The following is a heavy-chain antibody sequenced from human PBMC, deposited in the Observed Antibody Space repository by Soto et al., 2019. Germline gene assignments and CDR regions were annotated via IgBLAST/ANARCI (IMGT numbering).Heavy chain of an antibody. CDR2: ISSSGSTI. V-gene: IGHV3-48*03. J-gene: IGHJ3*02. D-gene: IGHD7-27*01. CDR1: GFXFSSYE. CDR3: ARDFLGRGDAFDI. Sequence: EVQLVESGGGLVXXXXXXXXSCAASGFXFSSYEMNWVRQAPGKGLEWVSYISSSGSTIYYADSVKGRFTISRDNAKNSLYLQMNSLRAEDTAVYYCARDFLGRGDAFDIWGQGTMVTVSS.